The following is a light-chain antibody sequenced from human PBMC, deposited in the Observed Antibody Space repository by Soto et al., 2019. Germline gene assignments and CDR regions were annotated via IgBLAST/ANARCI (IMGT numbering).Light chain of an antibody. CDR1: QGISTF. V-gene: IGKV1-9*01. Sequence: DIQLTQSPSFLSASVGDRVTITCRASQGISTFLAWYQQRPGKAPKLLIYAASTLQSGVPSRFSSLQPEDFATYYCQQVISYPPGFGPGTKVDIK. J-gene: IGKJ3*01. CDR3: QQVISYPPG. CDR2: AAS.